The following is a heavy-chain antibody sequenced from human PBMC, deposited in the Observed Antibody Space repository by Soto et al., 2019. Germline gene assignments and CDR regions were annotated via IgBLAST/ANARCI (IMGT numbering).Heavy chain of an antibody. V-gene: IGHV4-39*01. Sequence: PSETLSLTWTVSGDSISTSNYYWGWIRPPPGKGLEWIANIYYSGITYCNPSLKSRVAISVDTSKNQFSLKLSSVTAADTAIYYCARSNSGYYKWFDPWGQGTLVTVSS. D-gene: IGHD3-22*01. CDR1: GDSISTSNYY. J-gene: IGHJ5*02. CDR3: ARSNSGYYKWFDP. CDR2: IYYSGIT.